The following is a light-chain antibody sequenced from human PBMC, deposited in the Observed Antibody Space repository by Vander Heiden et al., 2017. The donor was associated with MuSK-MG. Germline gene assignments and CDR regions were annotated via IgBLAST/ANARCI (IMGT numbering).Light chain of an antibody. V-gene: IGLV2-14*01. CDR1: SSDVGGYNY. CDR3: SSYTGSSTLDYV. CDR2: EVS. J-gene: IGLJ1*01. Sequence: QSALTQPPSVSGSPGQSIIISCTGTSSDVGGYNYVSCYQHHPGKAPKLMIYEVSNRPSGVSNRFSGSKSGNTASLTISGLQAEDEADYYCSSYTGSSTLDYVFGTGTKVTVL.